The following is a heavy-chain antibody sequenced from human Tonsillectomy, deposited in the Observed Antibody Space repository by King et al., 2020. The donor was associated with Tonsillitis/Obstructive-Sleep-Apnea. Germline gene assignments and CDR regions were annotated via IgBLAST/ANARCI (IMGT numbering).Heavy chain of an antibody. D-gene: IGHD2/OR15-2a*01. CDR1: GFTFGSFW. CDR3: SRDLGFYVHDS. CDR2: IKQDASAK. J-gene: IGHJ4*02. V-gene: IGHV3-7*04. Sequence: VQLVESGGGLVQPGGSLRLSCGASGFTFGSFWMGWVRQAPGKGLEWVANIKQDASAKHYVESVAGRFTISRDNAKNSLYLQMNSLRAEDTAVYYCSRDLGFYVHDSWGQGTLVTVSS.